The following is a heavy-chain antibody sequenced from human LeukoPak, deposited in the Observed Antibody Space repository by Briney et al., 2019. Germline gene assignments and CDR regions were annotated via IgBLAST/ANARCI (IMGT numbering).Heavy chain of an antibody. V-gene: IGHV1-69*05. J-gene: IGHJ3*02. CDR3: ARDRYYYDSSGYANDAFDI. CDR1: GGTFSSYA. CDR2: IIPIFGTA. Sequence: ASVKVSCKASGGTFSSYAISWVRQAPGQGLEWMGGIIPIFGTANYAQKFQGRVTMTRDTSTSTVYMELSSLRSEDTAVYYCARDRYYYDSSGYANDAFDIWGQGTMVTVSS. D-gene: IGHD3-22*01.